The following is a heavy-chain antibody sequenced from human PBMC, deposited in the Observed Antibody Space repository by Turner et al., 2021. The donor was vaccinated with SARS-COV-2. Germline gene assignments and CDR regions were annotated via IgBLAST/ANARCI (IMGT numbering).Heavy chain of an antibody. Sequence: QVELVQSGAEVKTPGASVKDSCKVSGYTLTELSMHWVRQAPGKGLEWMGGFDPEEGETIYAQKFQGRVTMTEDTSTDTAYMELSSLRSEDTAVYYCATCRDGYNWGAFHIWGQGTMVTVSS. CDR2: FDPEEGET. CDR1: GYTLTELS. D-gene: IGHD5-12*01. V-gene: IGHV1-24*01. J-gene: IGHJ3*02. CDR3: ATCRDGYNWGAFHI.